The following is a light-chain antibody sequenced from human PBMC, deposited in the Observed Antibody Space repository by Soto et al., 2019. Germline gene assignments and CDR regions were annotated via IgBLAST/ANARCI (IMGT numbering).Light chain of an antibody. V-gene: IGKV1-5*01. CDR2: DAS. CDR3: QQAASFPIT. J-gene: IGKJ5*01. CDR1: QSISTW. Sequence: DIQMTQSPSTLSASVGDRVTITCRASQSISTWLAWYQQKPGKAPKLLIYDASSLESGVPSRFSGSGSGTEFTLTISSLQPDDFATYYCQQAASFPITFGQGTRLELK.